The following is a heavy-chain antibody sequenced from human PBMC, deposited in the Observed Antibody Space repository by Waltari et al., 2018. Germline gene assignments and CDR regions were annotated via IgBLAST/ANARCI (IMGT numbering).Heavy chain of an antibody. Sequence: CWGWVRQSPGKGLEWIGQVHQSGRSNYNPSLESRVTVSMDTSKNQFSLRVTSVTAADTAIYYCASDRGRGLYLDSWGQGTLVTVSP. J-gene: IGHJ4*02. V-gene: IGHV4-4*02. CDR1: C. CDR3: ASDRGRGLYLDS. D-gene: IGHD2-15*01. CDR2: VHQSGRS.